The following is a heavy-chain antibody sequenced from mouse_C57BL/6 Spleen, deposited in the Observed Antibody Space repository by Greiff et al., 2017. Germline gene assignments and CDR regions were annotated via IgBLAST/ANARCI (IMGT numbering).Heavy chain of an antibody. CDR3: ASLYDYDGYYFDY. CDR1: GYTFTSYW. V-gene: IGHV1-64*01. J-gene: IGHJ2*01. Sequence: QVQLQQPGAELVKPGASVKLSCKASGYTFTSYWMHWVKQRPGQGLEWIGMIHPNSGSTNYNEKFKSKATLTVDKSSSTAYMQLSSLTSEDSAVYYCASLYDYDGYYFDYWGQGTTLTVSS. CDR2: IHPNSGST. D-gene: IGHD2-4*01.